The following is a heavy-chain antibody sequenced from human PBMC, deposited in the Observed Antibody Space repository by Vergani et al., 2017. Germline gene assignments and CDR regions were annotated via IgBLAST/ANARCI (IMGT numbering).Heavy chain of an antibody. Sequence: QVQLVQSGAEVKKPGASVKVSCKASGYTFTSYGISWVRQAPGQGLEWMGGIIPIFGTANYAQKFQGRVTITADESTSTAYMELSSLRSEDTAVYYCARAAYCGGDCYSTFAYWGQGTLVTVSS. CDR2: IIPIFGTA. V-gene: IGHV1-69*13. D-gene: IGHD2-21*02. CDR1: GYTFTSYG. J-gene: IGHJ4*02. CDR3: ARAAYCGGDCYSTFAY.